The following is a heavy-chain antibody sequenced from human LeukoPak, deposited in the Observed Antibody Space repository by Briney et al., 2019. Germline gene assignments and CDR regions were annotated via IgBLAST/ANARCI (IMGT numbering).Heavy chain of an antibody. D-gene: IGHD3-22*01. J-gene: IGHJ4*02. CDR2: ISSSGSTI. CDR3: AREDSPTYYYDSSGYSGY. V-gene: IGHV3-11*04. CDR1: GFTFSDYN. Sequence: GGSLRLSCAASGFTFSDYNMRWIRQAPGKGLEWVSSISSSGSTIYYADSVKGRFTMSRDNAKNSLYLQMNSLRAEDTAVYYCAREDSPTYYYDSSGYSGYWGQGTLVTVSS.